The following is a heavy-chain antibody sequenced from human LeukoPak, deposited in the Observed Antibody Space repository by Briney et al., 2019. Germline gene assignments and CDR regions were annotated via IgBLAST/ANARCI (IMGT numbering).Heavy chain of an antibody. D-gene: IGHD3-10*01. J-gene: IGHJ6*03. CDR3: ARDAYYYGSGLNYYYYYYMDV. Sequence: EASVKVSCKASGGTFSSYAISWVRQAPGQGLEWMGGIIPIFGTANYAQKFQGRVTITADESTSTAYMELSSLRSEDTAVYYCARDAYYYGSGLNYYYYYYMDVWGKGTTVTISS. V-gene: IGHV1-69*01. CDR2: IIPIFGTA. CDR1: GGTFSSYA.